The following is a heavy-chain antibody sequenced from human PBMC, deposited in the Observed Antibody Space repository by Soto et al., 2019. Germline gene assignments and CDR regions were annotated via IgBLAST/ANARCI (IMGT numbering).Heavy chain of an antibody. V-gene: IGHV3-48*03. D-gene: IGHD3-22*01. CDR1: GFTFSSYE. J-gene: IGHJ4*02. CDR2: ISSSGSTI. CDR3: ARSEYYYDSSRYYYDY. Sequence: LRLSCAASGFTFSSYEMNWVRQAPGKGLEWVSYISSSGSTIYYADSVKGRFTISRDNAKNSLYLQMNSLRAEDTAVYYCARSEYYYDSSRYYYDYWGQGTLVTVSS.